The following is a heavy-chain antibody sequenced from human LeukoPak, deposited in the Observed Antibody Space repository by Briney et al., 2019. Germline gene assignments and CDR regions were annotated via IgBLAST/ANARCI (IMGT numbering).Heavy chain of an antibody. V-gene: IGHV3-33*06. J-gene: IGHJ4*02. CDR2: IWYDGSNK. D-gene: IGHD3-3*01. CDR1: GFTFSSYG. CDR3: ANPCHYDFWSGVCTGYFDY. Sequence: GGSLRLSCAVSGFTFSSYGMHWVRQAPGKGLEWVAIIWYDGSNKYYADSVKGRFTISRDNSKNTLYLQMNSLRAEDTAVYYCANPCHYDFWSGVCTGYFDYWGQGTLVTVSS.